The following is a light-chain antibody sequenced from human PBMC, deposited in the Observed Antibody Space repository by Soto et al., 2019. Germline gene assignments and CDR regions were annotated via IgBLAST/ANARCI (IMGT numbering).Light chain of an antibody. CDR2: GAS. CDR1: QSVSSSY. J-gene: IGKJ2*01. V-gene: IGKV3-20*01. CDR3: QQYRSSPFT. Sequence: EIVLTQSPGTLSLSPGERATLSCRASQSVSSSYLAWYQQKPGQSPRLRIYGASSRATGIPDRFSGSGSETDFTLTISILEPEDFAVYFCQQYRSSPFTFGQGTNVEIK.